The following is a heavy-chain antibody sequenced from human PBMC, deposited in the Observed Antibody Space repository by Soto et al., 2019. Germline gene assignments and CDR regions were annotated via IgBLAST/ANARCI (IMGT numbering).Heavy chain of an antibody. CDR3: ANQNSFWSGSLYFDY. D-gene: IGHD3-3*01. Sequence: GGSLRLSCAASGFTFSSYGMHWVRQAPGKGLEWVAVISYDGSNKYYADSVKGRFTISRDNSKNTLYLQMNSLRAEDTAVYYCANQNSFWSGSLYFDYWGQGTLVTVSS. J-gene: IGHJ4*02. V-gene: IGHV3-30*18. CDR1: GFTFSSYG. CDR2: ISYDGSNK.